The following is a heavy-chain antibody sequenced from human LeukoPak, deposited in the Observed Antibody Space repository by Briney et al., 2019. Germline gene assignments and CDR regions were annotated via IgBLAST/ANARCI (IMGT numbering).Heavy chain of an antibody. Sequence: SETLSLTCTVSGDSISSYYWSWIRQPPGKGLEWIGYIYYSGSTNYNPSLKSRVTISVDTSKNQFSLKLSSVTAADTAVYYCARIPVVVPAATYGMDVWGQGTTVTVSS. J-gene: IGHJ6*02. CDR2: IYYSGST. V-gene: IGHV4-59*01. CDR1: GDSISSYY. CDR3: ARIPVVVPAATYGMDV. D-gene: IGHD2-2*01.